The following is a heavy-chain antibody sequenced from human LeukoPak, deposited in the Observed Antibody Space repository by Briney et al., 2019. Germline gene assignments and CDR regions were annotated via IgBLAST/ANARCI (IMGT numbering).Heavy chain of an antibody. V-gene: IGHV4-61*02. J-gene: IGHJ5*02. CDR2: IYTSGST. CDR3: ARDGNGVRYNWFDP. CDR1: VCSISSGSYY. Sequence: SETLSLTCTVSVCSISSGSYYWSWIRQPAGKGLEWIGRIYTSGSTNYNPSLKSRVTISVETSKNQFSLKLSSVTAADTAVYHCARDGNGVRYNWFDPWGQGTLVTVSS. D-gene: IGHD3-9*01.